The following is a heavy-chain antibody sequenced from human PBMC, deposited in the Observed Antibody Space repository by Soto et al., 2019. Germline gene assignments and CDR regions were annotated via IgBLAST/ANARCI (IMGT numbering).Heavy chain of an antibody. CDR1: GGSISSYY. Sequence: TSETLSLTCTVSGGSISSYYWSWIRQPPGKGLEWIGYIYYSGSTNYNPSLKSRVTISVDTSKNQFSLKLSSVTAADTAVYYCARGASSSWYGYYYYYGMDVWGQGTTVTVSS. D-gene: IGHD6-13*01. J-gene: IGHJ6*02. CDR3: ARGASSSWYGYYYYYGMDV. V-gene: IGHV4-59*01. CDR2: IYYSGST.